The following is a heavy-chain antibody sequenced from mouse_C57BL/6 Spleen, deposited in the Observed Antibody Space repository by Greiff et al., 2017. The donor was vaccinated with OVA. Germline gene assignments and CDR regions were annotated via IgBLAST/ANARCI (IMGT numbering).Heavy chain of an antibody. D-gene: IGHD4-1*01. Sequence: QVQLQQSGAELARPGASVKLSCKASGYTFTSYGISWVKQRTGQGLEWIGEIYPRSGNTYYNEKFKGKATLTADKSSSTAYMELRSLTSEDSAVYFCARKSETGAWFAYWGQGTLVTVSA. CDR1: GYTFTSYG. V-gene: IGHV1-81*01. J-gene: IGHJ3*01. CDR2: IYPRSGNT. CDR3: ARKSETGAWFAY.